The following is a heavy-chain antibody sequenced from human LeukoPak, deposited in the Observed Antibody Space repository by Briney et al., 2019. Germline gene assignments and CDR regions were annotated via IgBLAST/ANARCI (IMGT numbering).Heavy chain of an antibody. CDR3: ARGDFCSSTSCYLRPMDV. Sequence: SETLSLTCTVSGGSISDYYWSWIRQPPGAGLEWIGYIYYSGSTTYNPSLKSRVTMSVDTSKNQFSLKLSSVTAADTAVCYCARGDFCSSTSCYLRPMDVWGKGTTVTVSS. D-gene: IGHD2-2*01. J-gene: IGHJ6*03. CDR2: IYYSGST. V-gene: IGHV4-59*01. CDR1: GGSISDYY.